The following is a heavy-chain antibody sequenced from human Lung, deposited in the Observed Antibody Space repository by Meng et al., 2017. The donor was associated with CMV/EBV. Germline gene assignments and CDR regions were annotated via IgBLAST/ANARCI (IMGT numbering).Heavy chain of an antibody. D-gene: IGHD1-14*01. CDR3: AKGEVRKHVWSFDY. CDR1: GFTLSNNA. CDR2: ISGSGDTT. J-gene: IGHJ4*02. Sequence: GGSLRLXXAASGFTLSNNAMSWVRQAPGKGLEWVSGISGSGDTTYYRDSVKGRFTISRANSKNTLYLQVNSLRAEDTAVYYCAKGEVRKHVWSFDYWGQRIXVTVSS. V-gene: IGHV3-23*01.